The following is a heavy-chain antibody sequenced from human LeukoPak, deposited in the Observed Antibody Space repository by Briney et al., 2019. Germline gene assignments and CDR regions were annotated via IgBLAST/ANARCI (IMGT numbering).Heavy chain of an antibody. CDR3: TTEIGPHAYMYDAYDI. Sequence: GGGLRLSCAACGFXFSNGWISWVRQAGGRGVEWVGRIKSTTDNAKTDYAATGKGRFTIARDDSTNTLYLQMNSLKTEPTAVYYCTTEIGPHAYMYDAYDIWGQGTMVTVSS. V-gene: IGHV3-15*01. J-gene: IGHJ3*02. CDR1: GFXFSNGW. CDR2: IKSTTDNAKT. D-gene: IGHD2-2*02.